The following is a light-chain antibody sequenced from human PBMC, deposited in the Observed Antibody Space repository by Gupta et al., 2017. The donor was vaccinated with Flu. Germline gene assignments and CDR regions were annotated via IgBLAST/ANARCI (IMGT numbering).Light chain of an antibody. V-gene: IGLV2-18*02. J-gene: IGLJ1*01. Sequence: QSALTQPPSVSGSPGQSVTISCTGTSSDIGNYNRVSWYQQSPGTAPKLMIYEGSNRPSGVPDRFSGSKSGNTASLTITGPQADDEADFYCSSYTSSDTYVFGTGTKVTVL. CDR3: SSYTSSDTYV. CDR2: EGS. CDR1: SSDIGNYNR.